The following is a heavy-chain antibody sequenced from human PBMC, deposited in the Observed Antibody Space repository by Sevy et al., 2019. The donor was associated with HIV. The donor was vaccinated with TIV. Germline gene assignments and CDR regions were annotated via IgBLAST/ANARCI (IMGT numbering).Heavy chain of an antibody. CDR3: AREGWDKTDFGVVDY. D-gene: IGHD3-3*01. V-gene: IGHV1-2*02. CDR1: GYTFTGYY. J-gene: IGHJ4*02. CDR2: INPNSGGT. Sequence: ASVKVSCKASGYTFTGYYMHWVRQAPGQGLEWMGWINPNSGGTNYAQKFQGRVTMTRDTSISTAYMELSRLRSDDTAVYYCAREGWDKTDFGVVDYWGQGTLVTVSS.